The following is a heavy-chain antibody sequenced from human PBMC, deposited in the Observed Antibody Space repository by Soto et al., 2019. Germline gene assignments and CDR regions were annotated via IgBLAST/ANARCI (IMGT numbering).Heavy chain of an antibody. CDR1: GFTFSSYS. Sequence: EVQLVESGGGLVKPGGSLRLSCAASGFTFSSYSMNWVRQAPGKGLEWVSSISSSSSYIYYADSVKGRFTISRDNAKNSLYLQMNRLRAEDTAVYYWARDSSNGGKWFGPWGQGTLVTVSS. D-gene: IGHD6-13*01. V-gene: IGHV3-21*01. J-gene: IGHJ5*02. CDR2: ISSSSSYI. CDR3: ARDSSNGGKWFGP.